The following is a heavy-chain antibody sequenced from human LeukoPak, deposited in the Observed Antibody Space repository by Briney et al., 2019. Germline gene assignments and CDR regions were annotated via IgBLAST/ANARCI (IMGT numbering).Heavy chain of an antibody. CDR1: GFTFSSYA. CDR3: AKDWGFGVVIYFDY. CDR2: ISGSGGST. Sequence: GGSLRLSCAASGFTFSSYAMSWVRQAPGKGLEWVSAISGSGGSTYYADSVKGRFTISRDNSKNTLYLQMNSLRAEDMAVYYCAKDWGFGVVIYFDYWGQGTLVTVSS. V-gene: IGHV3-23*01. D-gene: IGHD3-3*01. J-gene: IGHJ4*02.